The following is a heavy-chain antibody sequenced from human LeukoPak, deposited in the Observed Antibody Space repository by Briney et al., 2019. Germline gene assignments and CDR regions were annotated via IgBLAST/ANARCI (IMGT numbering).Heavy chain of an antibody. D-gene: IGHD6-19*01. Sequence: SETLSLTFTVCGGTIRSYYWRWIRQPPAKGLEWIGYIYYSGSTNYNPSLKSRVTISVDTSKNQFSLYLSSVTAADTAVYYCARDLLSTAGYFDYWGQGTLVTVSS. CDR2: IYYSGST. CDR1: GGTIRSYY. CDR3: ARDLLSTAGYFDY. J-gene: IGHJ4*02. V-gene: IGHV4-59*01.